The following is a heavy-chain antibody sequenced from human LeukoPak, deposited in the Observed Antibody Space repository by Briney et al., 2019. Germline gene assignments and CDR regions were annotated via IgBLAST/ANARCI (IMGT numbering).Heavy chain of an antibody. CDR3: ARGIQLSSYYYYGVDV. CDR2: ISGSSNI. V-gene: IGHV3-48*02. J-gene: IGHJ6*02. CDR1: GFTFSTYS. Sequence: GGSLRLSCAASGFTFSTYSMNWVRQAPGKGLEWVSYISGSSNIYYADSVKGRFTISRDNAKNSLYLQMNSLRDEDTAVYFCARGIQLSSYYYYGVDVWGRGTTVTVSS. D-gene: IGHD3-16*02.